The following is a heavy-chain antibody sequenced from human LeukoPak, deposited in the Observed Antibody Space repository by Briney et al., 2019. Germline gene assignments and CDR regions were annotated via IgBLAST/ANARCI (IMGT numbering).Heavy chain of an antibody. CDR1: GYTLTELS. Sequence: ASVKVSCKVSGYTLTELSMHWVRQAPGKGLEWMGGFDPEDGETIYAQKFQGRVTITAVESMSTAYMELRRLRFEDTAVYYCARGWLGETTVVTPYNSWGQGTLVTVSS. J-gene: IGHJ5*02. V-gene: IGHV1-24*01. D-gene: IGHD2-21*02. CDR2: FDPEDGET. CDR3: ARGWLGETTVVTPYNS.